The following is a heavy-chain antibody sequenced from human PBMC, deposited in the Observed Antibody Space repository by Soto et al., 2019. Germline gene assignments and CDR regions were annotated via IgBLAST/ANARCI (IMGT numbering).Heavy chain of an antibody. CDR1: GFTFNNYA. Sequence: GGSLRLSWAASGFTFNNYAMSWVRQAPGKGLEWVSSINNGGDNIYYAGSVKGRFTISRDNSKSTLYLQMNSLRAEDTAVYYCAKTFLARYCSSSICYDPADYFDYWGQGTLVTVSS. CDR2: INNGGDNI. D-gene: IGHD2-2*01. CDR3: AKTFLARYCSSSICYDPADYFDY. V-gene: IGHV3-23*01. J-gene: IGHJ4*02.